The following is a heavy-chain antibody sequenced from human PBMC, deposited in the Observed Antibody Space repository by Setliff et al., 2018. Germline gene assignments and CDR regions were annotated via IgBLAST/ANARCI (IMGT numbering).Heavy chain of an antibody. CDR3: ARDASYESSGFYYFEY. CDR2: ISPGGSFI. V-gene: IGHV3-21*06. J-gene: IGHJ4*02. D-gene: IGHD3-22*01. CDR1: GFTFSSYS. Sequence: PGGSLRLSCAAAGFTFSSYSMSWVRQAPGAGLEWVSSISPGGSFIYYADSVKGRFTISRDNAKNSLHLQMNSLRVEDTAVYFCARDASYESSGFYYFEYWGQGALVTVSS.